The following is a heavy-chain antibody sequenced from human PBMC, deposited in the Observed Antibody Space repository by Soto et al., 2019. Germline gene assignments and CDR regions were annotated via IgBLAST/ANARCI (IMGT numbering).Heavy chain of an antibody. CDR1: GFTFSSYA. V-gene: IGHV3-30-3*01. J-gene: IGHJ4*02. CDR3: ARATYSSCLDY. Sequence: GGSLRLSCAASGFTFSSYAMHWVRQAPGKGLEWVAVISYDGSNKYYADSVKGRFTISRDNSKNTLYLQMNSLRAEDTAVYYCARATYSSCLDYWGQGTLVTVSS. D-gene: IGHD6-6*01. CDR2: ISYDGSNK.